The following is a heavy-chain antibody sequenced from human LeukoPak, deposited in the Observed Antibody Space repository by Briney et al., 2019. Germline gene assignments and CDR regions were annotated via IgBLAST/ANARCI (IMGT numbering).Heavy chain of an antibody. Sequence: PSETLSLTCTVSGGSISSYYWSWIRQPPGKGLEWIGYIYYSGSTNYNPSLKSRVTISVDTSKDQFSLKLSSVTAADTAVYYCARRYSSSWYRFHWFDPWGQGTLVTVSS. D-gene: IGHD6-13*01. CDR3: ARRYSSSWYRFHWFDP. CDR2: IYYSGST. J-gene: IGHJ5*02. V-gene: IGHV4-59*01. CDR1: GGSISSYY.